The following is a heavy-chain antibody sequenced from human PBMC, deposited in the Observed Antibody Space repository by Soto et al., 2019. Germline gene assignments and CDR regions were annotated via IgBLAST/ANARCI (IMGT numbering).Heavy chain of an antibody. D-gene: IGHD3-22*01. CDR2: INPNTGAT. V-gene: IGHV1-2*02. CDR3: ARDWYYFDSSGYYKTVYYSYYGLQV. J-gene: IGHJ6*02. Sequence: GASVKVSCKASGYTFTDYYIHWVRQAPGQGLEWLGWINPNTGATKYAQKFQGRVTMTRDTSTTTAYMDLSRLRSDDTAVYFCARDWYYFDSSGYYKTVYYSYYGLQVWGQGTTVTVSS. CDR1: GYTFTDYY.